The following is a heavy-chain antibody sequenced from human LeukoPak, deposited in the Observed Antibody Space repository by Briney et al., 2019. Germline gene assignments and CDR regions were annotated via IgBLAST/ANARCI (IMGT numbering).Heavy chain of an antibody. CDR2: IKPNNGDT. V-gene: IGHV1-2*02. CDR1: GYTFTGYY. J-gene: IGHJ5*02. CDR3: VRDRPNNWFDP. Sequence: ASVKVSCKASGYTFTGYYIHWVRQAPGQGLEWMGLIKPNNGDTNYAQKFQGRVTMTRDTSITTAYMELNRLRSDDTAVYYCVRDRPNNWFDPWGRGTLVTVSS.